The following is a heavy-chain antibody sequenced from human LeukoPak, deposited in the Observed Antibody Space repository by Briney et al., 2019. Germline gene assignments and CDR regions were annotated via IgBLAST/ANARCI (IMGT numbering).Heavy chain of an antibody. CDR2: ISAYNGNT. Sequence: ASVKVSCKASGYTFTSYGISWVRQAPGHGLEWMGWISAYNGNTNYAQKLQGRVTMTIDTSTSTAYMELRSLRSDDRAVYYCARVWGLPFNWFDPWGQGTLVTVSS. D-gene: IGHD3-16*01. V-gene: IGHV1-18*01. J-gene: IGHJ5*02. CDR1: GYTFTSYG. CDR3: ARVWGLPFNWFDP.